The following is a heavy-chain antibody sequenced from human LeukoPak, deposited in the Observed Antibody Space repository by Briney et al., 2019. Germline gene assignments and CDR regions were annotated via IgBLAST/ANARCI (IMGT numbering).Heavy chain of an antibody. CDR3: AAQWELLWSVDY. V-gene: IGHV3-23*01. D-gene: IGHD1-26*01. J-gene: IGHJ4*02. Sequence: VKGRFTISRDSSKNTLYLQMNSLRDDDTAVYYCAAQWELLWSVDYWGQGTLVSVS.